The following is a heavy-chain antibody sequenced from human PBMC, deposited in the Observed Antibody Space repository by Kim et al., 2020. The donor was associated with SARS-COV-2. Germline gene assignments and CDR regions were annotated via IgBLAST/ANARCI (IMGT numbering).Heavy chain of an antibody. CDR3: ATAFSMIAVAGTRHYYYYYGMDV. Sequence: ASVKVSCKVSGYTLTELSMHWVRQAPGKGLEWMGGFDPEDGETIYAQKFQGRVTMTEDTSTDTAYMELSSLRSGVTAVYYCATAFSMIAVAGTRHYYYYYGMDVWGQGTTVTVSS. CDR2: FDPEDGET. J-gene: IGHJ6*02. V-gene: IGHV1-24*01. CDR1: GYTLTELS. D-gene: IGHD6-19*01.